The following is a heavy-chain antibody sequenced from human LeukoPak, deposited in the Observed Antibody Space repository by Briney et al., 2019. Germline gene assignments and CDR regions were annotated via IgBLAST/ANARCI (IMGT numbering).Heavy chain of an antibody. D-gene: IGHD6-13*01. CDR2: INQDESAK. J-gene: IGHJ3*02. Sequence: SGGSLRLSCAASGFSSRRYWMSWVRQAPGKGLEWVASINQDESAKFYVDSVRGRFTISRDNAKNSLFLQMNSLRAEDTALYYCAKDIAAAGTQRRAFDIWGQGTMVTVSS. V-gene: IGHV3-7*03. CDR1: GFSSRRYW. CDR3: AKDIAAAGTQRRAFDI.